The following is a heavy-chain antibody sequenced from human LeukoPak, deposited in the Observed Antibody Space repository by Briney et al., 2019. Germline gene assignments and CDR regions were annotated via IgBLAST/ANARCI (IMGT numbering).Heavy chain of an antibody. V-gene: IGHV4-34*01. J-gene: IGHJ3*02. CDR1: GGSFSGYY. CDR2: INHSGST. Sequence: SETLSLTCAVYGGSFSGYYWSWIRQPPGKGLEWIGEINHSGSTNYNPSLKSRVTISVDTSKNQFSLKLSSVTAADTAVYYCARTVYDSSGYSFWGAFDIWGQGTMVTVSS. D-gene: IGHD3-22*01. CDR3: ARTVYDSSGYSFWGAFDI.